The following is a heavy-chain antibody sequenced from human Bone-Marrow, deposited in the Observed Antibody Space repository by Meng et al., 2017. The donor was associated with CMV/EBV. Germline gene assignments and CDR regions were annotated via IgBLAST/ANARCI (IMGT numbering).Heavy chain of an antibody. J-gene: IGHJ3*02. CDR3: ARDSALGDLPVGDAFDI. V-gene: IGHV4-34*01. CDR1: GGSFSGYY. Sequence: ESLKISCAVYGGSFSGYYWSWIRQPPGKGLEWIGEINHSGSTNYNPSLKSRVTISVDTSKRHFSLKVTSVTAADTAVYYCARDSALGDLPVGDAFDIWGQGTMVTVSS. D-gene: IGHD3-16*01. CDR2: INHSGST.